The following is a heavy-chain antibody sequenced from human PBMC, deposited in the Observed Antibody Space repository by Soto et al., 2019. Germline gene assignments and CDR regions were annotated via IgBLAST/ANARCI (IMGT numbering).Heavy chain of an antibody. CDR1: GGSISSGGYY. CDR2: IYYSGST. D-gene: IGHD5-18*01. J-gene: IGHJ3*02. V-gene: IGHV4-31*03. Sequence: QVQLQESGPGLVKPSQTLSLTCTVSGGSISSGGYYWSWIRQHPGKGLEWIGYIYYSGSTYYNPSLKSRVTISGDTSENQFSLKLSSVSAADTAVYYCARGRDTAMTDDAFDIWPRDNGHRLF. CDR3: ARGRDTAMTDDAFDI.